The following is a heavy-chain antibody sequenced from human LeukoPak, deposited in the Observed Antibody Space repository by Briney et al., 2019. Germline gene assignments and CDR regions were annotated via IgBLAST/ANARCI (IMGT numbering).Heavy chain of an antibody. CDR1: GFTLSTFA. CDR2: IFPSGGEI. J-gene: IGHJ4*02. D-gene: IGHD3-22*01. V-gene: IGHV3-23*01. Sequence: GGSLRLSCAASGFTLSTFAMIWVRQPPGKGLEWVSSIFPSGGEIHYADSVKGRFTISRDNSKNTLYLQMNSLRAEDTAVYYCAKASAMIVVVSKHFDYWGQGTLVTVSS. CDR3: AKASAMIVVVSKHFDY.